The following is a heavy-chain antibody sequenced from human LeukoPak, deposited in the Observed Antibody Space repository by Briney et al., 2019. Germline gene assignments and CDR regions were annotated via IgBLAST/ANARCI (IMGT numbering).Heavy chain of an antibody. CDR2: INPNSGGT. V-gene: IGHV1-2*06. J-gene: IGHJ6*03. CDR3: ASEYNWNDPAYYYYMDV. D-gene: IGHD1-20*01. Sequence: ASVKVSCKASGYTFIDYYIHWVRQAPGQGLEWMGRINPNSGGTNYAQKFQGRVTMTSDTSISTAYMELSRLRSDDTAVYYCASEYNWNDPAYYYYMDVWGKGTTVTVSS. CDR1: GYTFIDYY.